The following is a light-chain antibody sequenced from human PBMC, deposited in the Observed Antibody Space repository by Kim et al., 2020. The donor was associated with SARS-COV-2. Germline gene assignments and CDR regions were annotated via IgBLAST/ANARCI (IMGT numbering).Light chain of an antibody. CDR1: QTVTANY. J-gene: IGKJ2*01. CDR3: QQYVDSPYS. CDR2: AAS. V-gene: IGKV3-20*01. Sequence: LSPGPRAILSCRASQTVTANYLAWYQQKPGQAPRLLIYAASTRATGIPDRFSGSGSGTDFTLTISRLEPEDFAVYSCQQYVDSPYSFGQGTKLEI.